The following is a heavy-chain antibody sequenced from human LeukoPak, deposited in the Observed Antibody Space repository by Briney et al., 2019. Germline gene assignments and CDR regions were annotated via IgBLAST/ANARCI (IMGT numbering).Heavy chain of an antibody. CDR2: IRYDGSNK. CDR1: GFTFSSYS. J-gene: IGHJ3*02. Sequence: HPGGSLRLSCAASGFTFSSYSMNWVRQAPGKGLEWVAFIRYDGSNKYYADSVKGRFTISRDNSKNTLYLQMNSLRAEDTAVYYCAKDLQVAGTLDYAFDIWGQGTMVTVSS. V-gene: IGHV3-30*02. D-gene: IGHD6-19*01. CDR3: AKDLQVAGTLDYAFDI.